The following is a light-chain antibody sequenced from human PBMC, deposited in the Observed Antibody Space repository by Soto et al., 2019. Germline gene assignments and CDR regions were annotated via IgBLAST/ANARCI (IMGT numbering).Light chain of an antibody. Sequence: QSVLTQSPSASGTPGQRVTISCSGSSSNIGANTVNWYQQLPGTAPKLLIFFGSHRPSGVSDRFSGSKSGSSASLAISGIQSEDEAEYYCSAWDDSLNGVVFGGGTKVTVL. J-gene: IGLJ2*01. CDR1: SSNIGANT. V-gene: IGLV1-44*01. CDR2: FGS. CDR3: SAWDDSLNGVV.